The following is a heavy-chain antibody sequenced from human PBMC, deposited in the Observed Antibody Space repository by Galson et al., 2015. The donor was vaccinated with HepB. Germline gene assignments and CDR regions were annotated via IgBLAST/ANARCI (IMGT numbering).Heavy chain of an antibody. V-gene: IGHV1-24*01. Sequence: SCKVSGYTLTELSMHWVRQAPGKGLEWMGGFDPEDGETIYAQKFQGRVTMTEDTSTDTAYKELSSLRSEDTAVYYCATNNLRFYYYYGMDVWGQGTTVTVSS. J-gene: IGHJ6*02. D-gene: IGHD5/OR15-5a*01. CDR3: ATNNLRFYYYYGMDV. CDR2: FDPEDGET. CDR1: GYTLTELS.